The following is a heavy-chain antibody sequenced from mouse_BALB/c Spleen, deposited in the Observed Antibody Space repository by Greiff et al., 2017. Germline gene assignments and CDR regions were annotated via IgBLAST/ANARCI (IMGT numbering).Heavy chain of an antibody. CDR2: ISYSGST. Sequence: VQLKESGPGLVKPSQSLSLTCTVTGYSITSDYAWNWIRQFPGNKLEWMGYISYSGSTSYNPSLKSRISITRDTSKNQFFLQLNSVTTEDTATYYGARDTTVDWYFDVWGAGTTVTVSS. D-gene: IGHD1-1*01. V-gene: IGHV3-2*02. CDR1: GYSITSDYA. CDR3: ARDTTVDWYFDV. J-gene: IGHJ1*01.